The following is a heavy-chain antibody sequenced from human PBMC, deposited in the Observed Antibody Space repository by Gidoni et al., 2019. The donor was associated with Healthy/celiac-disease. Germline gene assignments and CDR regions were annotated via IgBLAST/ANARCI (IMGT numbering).Heavy chain of an antibody. Sequence: EVQLLVSGGGLVQPGGSLRLSCAASGFNVSSYVMSWVRQAPGKGLEWVSAISGSGGSTYYADSVKGRFTISRDNYKNTLYLQMNSLRAEDTAVYYCAKDVDYGDGRYFDYWGQGTLVTVSS. CDR2: ISGSGGST. J-gene: IGHJ4*02. CDR1: GFNVSSYV. V-gene: IGHV3-23*01. D-gene: IGHD4-17*01. CDR3: AKDVDYGDGRYFDY.